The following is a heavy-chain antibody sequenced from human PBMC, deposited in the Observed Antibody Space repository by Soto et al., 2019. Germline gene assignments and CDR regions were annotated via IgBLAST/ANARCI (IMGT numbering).Heavy chain of an antibody. J-gene: IGHJ5*02. CDR1: GGSISSSSYY. D-gene: IGHD3-9*01. CDR3: ASIYDIPHCFDP. Sequence: PSETLSLTCTVSGGSISSSSYYWGWIRQPPGKGLEWIGSIYYSGSTYYNPSLKSRVTISVDTSKNQFSLKLSSVTAADTAVYYCASIYDIPHCFDPWGQGTLVTVSS. CDR2: IYYSGST. V-gene: IGHV4-39*01.